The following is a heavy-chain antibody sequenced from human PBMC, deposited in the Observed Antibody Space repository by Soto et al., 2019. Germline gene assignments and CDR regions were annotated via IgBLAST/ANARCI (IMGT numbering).Heavy chain of an antibody. CDR3: AWIQLWTAPYYYGMDV. V-gene: IGHV3-33*01. Sequence: QVQLVESGGGVVQPGRSLRLSCAASGFTFSSYGMHWVRQAPGKGLEWVAVIWYDGSNKYYADSVKGRFTISRDNSKNTLYLQMNSLRAEDTAVYYCAWIQLWTAPYYYGMDVWGQGTTVTVSS. CDR1: GFTFSSYG. D-gene: IGHD5-18*01. J-gene: IGHJ6*02. CDR2: IWYDGSNK.